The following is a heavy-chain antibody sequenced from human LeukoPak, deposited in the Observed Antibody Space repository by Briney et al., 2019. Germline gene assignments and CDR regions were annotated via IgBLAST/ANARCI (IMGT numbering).Heavy chain of an antibody. Sequence: GASVKVSCKAPGYTFTSYDINWVRQATGQGLEWMGWMNPNSGNTGYAQKFQGRVTITRNTSISTAYMELSSLRSEDTAVYYCARVPLGSNHLGYWGQGTLVTVSS. V-gene: IGHV1-8*03. D-gene: IGHD2-15*01. CDR1: GYTFTSYD. CDR3: ARVPLGSNHLGY. CDR2: MNPNSGNT. J-gene: IGHJ4*02.